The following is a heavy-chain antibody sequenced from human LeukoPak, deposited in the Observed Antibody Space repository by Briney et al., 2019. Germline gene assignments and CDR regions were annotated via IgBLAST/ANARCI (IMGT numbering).Heavy chain of an antibody. CDR3: ARAHSLYGDTDY. CDR2: IYYSGST. V-gene: IGHV4-30-4*01. D-gene: IGHD4-17*01. CDR1: GGSISSGDYY. J-gene: IGHJ4*02. Sequence: SETLSLTCTVSGGSISSGDYYGRGIRQPPGEGREWIGYIYYSGSTYYNPSLKSRVTISVDTSKNQFSLKLSSVTAADTAVYYCARAHSLYGDTDYWGQGTLVTVSS.